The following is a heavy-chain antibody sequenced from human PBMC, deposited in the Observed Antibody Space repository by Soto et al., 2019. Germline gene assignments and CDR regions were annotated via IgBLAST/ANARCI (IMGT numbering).Heavy chain of an antibody. D-gene: IGHD6-13*01. J-gene: IGHJ4*02. CDR3: VHAEPGVAAADTSDY. CDR1: DFSLSTSGVG. Sequence: QITLKESGPTLVKPTQTLTLTCTFSDFSLSTSGVGVGWIRQPPGKALEWLALLHWDDDKRYRPSLKRRLTNTKDPSENQVVLTMTNTDPVDTATYCWVHAEPGVAAADTSDYWGQGTQVTVSS. CDR2: LHWDDDK. V-gene: IGHV2-5*02.